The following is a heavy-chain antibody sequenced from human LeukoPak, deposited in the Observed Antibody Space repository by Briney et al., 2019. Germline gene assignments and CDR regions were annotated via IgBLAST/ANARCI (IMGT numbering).Heavy chain of an antibody. D-gene: IGHD2-2*01. J-gene: IGHJ3*02. CDR2: ISSSSSTI. CDR3: AREDNVVVPAANDAFDI. CDR1: GFTFSSYS. Sequence: PGGSLRLSCAASGFTFSSYSMNWVRQAPGKGLEWVSYISSSSSTIYYADSVKGRFTISRDNAKNSLYLQMNSLRAEDTAVYYCAREDNVVVPAANDAFDIWGQGTMDTVSS. V-gene: IGHV3-48*04.